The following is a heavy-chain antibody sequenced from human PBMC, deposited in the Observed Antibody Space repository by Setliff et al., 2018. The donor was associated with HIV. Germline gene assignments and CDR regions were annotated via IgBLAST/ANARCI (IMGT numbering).Heavy chain of an antibody. CDR2: INPSSGGT. V-gene: IGHV1-46*01. J-gene: IGHJ4*02. D-gene: IGHD2-2*01. CDR1: GYTFTGYY. CDR3: AREVHHAAYYFDY. Sequence: ASVKVSCKASGYTFTGYYIHWVRQAPGQGLEWMGWINPSSGGTTYAQIFQGRVTMTRDTSTSTVYMELSSLRSEDTAVYYCAREVHHAAYYFDYWGQGTLVTVSS.